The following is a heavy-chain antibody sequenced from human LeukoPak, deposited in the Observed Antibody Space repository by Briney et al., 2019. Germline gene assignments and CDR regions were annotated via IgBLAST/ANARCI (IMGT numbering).Heavy chain of an antibody. J-gene: IGHJ4*02. V-gene: IGHV3-33*01. CDR1: GFTFSSYG. CDR2: IWYDGSNK. Sequence: GGSLRLSCAASGFTFSSYGMHWVRQAPGKGLEWVAVIWYDGSNKYYADSVKGRFTISRDNSKNTLYLQMNSLRAEDTAVYYCARRNYYDSSGLDYWGQGTLVTVSS. D-gene: IGHD3-22*01. CDR3: ARRNYYDSSGLDY.